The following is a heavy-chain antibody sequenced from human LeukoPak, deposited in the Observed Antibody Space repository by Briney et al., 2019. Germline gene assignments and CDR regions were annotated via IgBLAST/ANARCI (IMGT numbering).Heavy chain of an antibody. D-gene: IGHD4-23*01. CDR2: IYHSGST. CDR3: ARDPGGDYDGYFDL. V-gene: IGHV4-30-2*01. J-gene: IGHJ2*01. CDR1: GGSISSGGYY. Sequence: SETLSLTCTVSGGSISSGGYYWSWIRQPPGKGLEWIGYIYHSGSTYYNPSLKSRVTISVDRSKNQFSLKLSSVTAADTAVYYCARDPGGDYDGYFDLWGRGTLVTVS.